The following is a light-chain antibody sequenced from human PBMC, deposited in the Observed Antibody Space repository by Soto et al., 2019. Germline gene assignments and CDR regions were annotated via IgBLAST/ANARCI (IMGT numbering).Light chain of an antibody. V-gene: IGLV1-51*01. J-gene: IGLJ1*01. CDR3: GTWDSSLSAYV. CDR1: SSNNGNNY. Sequence: QSALTQPPSVSSAPGQKVTISCSGSSSNNGNNYVSWYQHLPGTAPKLLIYDNNKRPSGIPDRFSGSKSGTSATLGITGLQTGDEADYYCGTWDSSLSAYVFGTGTRSPS. CDR2: DNN.